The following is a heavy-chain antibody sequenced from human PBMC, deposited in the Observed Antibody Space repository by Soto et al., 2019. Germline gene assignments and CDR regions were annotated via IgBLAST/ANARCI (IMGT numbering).Heavy chain of an antibody. CDR1: GGSLSSYY. D-gene: IGHD5-18*01. J-gene: IGHJ4*02. V-gene: IGHV4-59*01. CDR2: IYYSGST. CDR3: ASSYTAGTFDY. Sequence: ETLSLTCTGSGGSLSSYYWSWIRQPPGKGLEWIGYIYYSGSTNYNPSLKSRVTISVDTSKNQFSLKLSSVTAADTAVYYCASSYTAGTFDYWGQGNLVTVSS.